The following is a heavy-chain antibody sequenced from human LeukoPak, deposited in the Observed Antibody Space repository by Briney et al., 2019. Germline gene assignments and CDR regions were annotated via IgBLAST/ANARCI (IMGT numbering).Heavy chain of an antibody. CDR3: ARGASGTLYDAFDI. CDR1: GGSFSGYY. J-gene: IGHJ3*02. CDR2: IYYSGTT. V-gene: IGHV4-34*11. D-gene: IGHD1-26*01. Sequence: SETLSLTCAVYGGSFSGYYWSWIRQPPGKGLEWIGSIYYSGTTHSNPSLKSRATISVDTSKNHLSLKVNSVTAADTAVYYCARGASGTLYDAFDIWGRGTMVTVSS.